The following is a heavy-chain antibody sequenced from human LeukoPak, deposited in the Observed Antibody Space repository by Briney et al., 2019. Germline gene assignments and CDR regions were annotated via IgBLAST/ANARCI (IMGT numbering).Heavy chain of an antibody. J-gene: IGHJ4*02. V-gene: IGHV3-64D*06. CDR2: ISSNRGST. CDR3: VKGLSPTNIYYFDY. Sequence: GGSLGLSCSASGFTFSSYAMHWVRQAPGKGLEYVSAISSNRGSTYYADSVKGRFTISRDNSKNTLYLQMSSLRAEDTAVYYCVKGLSPTNIYYFDYWGQGTLVTVSS. D-gene: IGHD2-2*01. CDR1: GFTFSSYA.